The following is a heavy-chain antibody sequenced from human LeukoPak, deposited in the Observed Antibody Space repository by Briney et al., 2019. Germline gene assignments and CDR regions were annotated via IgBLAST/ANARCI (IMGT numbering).Heavy chain of an antibody. CDR2: ISSSSSSSI. J-gene: IGHJ4*02. V-gene: IGHV3-48*02. D-gene: IGHD2-15*01. CDR1: GFTFNDYS. Sequence: GGSLRLSCVASGFTFNDYSMNWVRQAPGKGLEWVSYISSSSSSSIYYADSVKGRFTISRDNAKNSLYLQMNSLRDEDTAVYYCAQKGGADIWGQGTLVTVSS. CDR3: AQKGGADI.